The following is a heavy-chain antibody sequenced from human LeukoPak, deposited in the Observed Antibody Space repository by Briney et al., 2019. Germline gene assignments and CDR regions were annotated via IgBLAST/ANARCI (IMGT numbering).Heavy chain of an antibody. V-gene: IGHV3-74*01. CDR1: GFTFNNDW. CDR3: ARDNDGSNDWRAFDY. Sequence: GGSLRLSCAASGFTFNNDWMHWVCQAAGKGLVWVSRINSDGSSTNYADSVKGRFTISRDNANNTLYLQMNSLRAEDTAVYYCARDNDGSNDWRAFDYWSQGTLVTVSS. CDR2: INSDGSST. D-gene: IGHD6-19*01. J-gene: IGHJ4*02.